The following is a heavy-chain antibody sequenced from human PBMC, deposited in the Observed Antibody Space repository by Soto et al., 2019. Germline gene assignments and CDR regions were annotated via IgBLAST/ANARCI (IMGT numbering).Heavy chain of an antibody. J-gene: IGHJ6*02. D-gene: IGHD3-3*01. Sequence: PGGSLRLSCVASGFTFENYAMSWVRQAPGKGLEWVSAISVSGGTTYYSDSVKGRFTISRDNSKNTVYLQMNDLRVEDAAEYFCAKDSWAIFGVPAGEYYAMDVWGQGTTVTVS. CDR2: ISVSGGTT. CDR3: AKDSWAIFGVPAGEYYAMDV. V-gene: IGHV3-23*01. CDR1: GFTFENYA.